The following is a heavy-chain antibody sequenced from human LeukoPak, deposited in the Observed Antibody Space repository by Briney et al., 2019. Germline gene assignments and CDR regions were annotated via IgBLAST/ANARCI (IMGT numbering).Heavy chain of an antibody. CDR2: ISAYNGNT. CDR3: ARDPVRDAAAGIPSSGYYYGMDV. D-gene: IGHD6-13*01. J-gene: IGHJ6*02. CDR1: RHTFTSYG. Sequence: APVKVSCKASRHTFTSYGISWVRQAPGHGLECMGWISAYNGNTNYAQKLQGRVTMTTDTSTSTAYMELRSLRSDDTAVYYCARDPVRDAAAGIPSSGYYYGMDVWGQGTTVTVSS. V-gene: IGHV1-18*01.